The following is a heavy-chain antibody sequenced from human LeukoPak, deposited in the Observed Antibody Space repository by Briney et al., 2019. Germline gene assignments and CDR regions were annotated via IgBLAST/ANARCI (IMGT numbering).Heavy chain of an antibody. J-gene: IGHJ6*03. D-gene: IGHD6-6*01. Sequence: SQTLSLTCTVSGGSISSGIYYWSWIRQPAGKGLEWIGRIYTRGSTNYNPSLKSRVTISVDTSKNQFSLKLSSVTAADTAVYYCARVPQVRLNRWEYSSSSGYYYYYMDVWGKGTTVTVSS. V-gene: IGHV4-61*02. CDR2: IYTRGST. CDR1: GGSISSGIYY. CDR3: ARVPQVRLNRWEYSSSSGYYYYYMDV.